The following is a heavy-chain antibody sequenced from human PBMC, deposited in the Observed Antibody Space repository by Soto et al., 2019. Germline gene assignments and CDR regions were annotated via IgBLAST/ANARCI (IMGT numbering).Heavy chain of an antibody. V-gene: IGHV3-53*01. CDR3: ARCPPPGYSWYYFDY. CDR2: IYSGGST. Sequence: EVQLVESGGGLIQPGGSLRLSCAASGFTVSSNYMSWVRQAPGKGLEWVSVIYSGGSTYYADSVKGRFTISRDNSKNTLYLQMNGLRAEDTAVYYCARCPPPGYSWYYFDYWGQGTLVTVSS. J-gene: IGHJ4*02. CDR1: GFTVSSNY. D-gene: IGHD1-1*01.